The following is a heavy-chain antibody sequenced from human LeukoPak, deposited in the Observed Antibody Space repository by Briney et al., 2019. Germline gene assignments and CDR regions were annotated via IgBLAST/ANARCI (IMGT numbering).Heavy chain of an antibody. CDR2: IYTSGST. D-gene: IGHD1-1*01. J-gene: IGHJ6*03. CDR1: GYSMTGGYY. Sequence: SETLSLTCTVSGYSMTGGYYWSWIRQPAAKGLEWIWRIYTSGSTNYNPSLKSRVTMSVDTSKNQFSLKLSSVTAADTAVYYCARDYPTVYYYYYMDVWGKGTTVTVSS. V-gene: IGHV4-4*07. CDR3: ARDYPTVYYYYYMDV.